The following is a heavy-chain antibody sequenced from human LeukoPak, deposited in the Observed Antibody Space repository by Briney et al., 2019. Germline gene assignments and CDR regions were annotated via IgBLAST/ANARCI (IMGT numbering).Heavy chain of an antibody. J-gene: IGHJ6*02. CDR3: ARDTGYSSSPDTDYYYGMDV. D-gene: IGHD6-6*01. CDR2: IWYDGSNK. CDR1: GFTFSSYG. V-gene: IGHV3-33*01. Sequence: PGGSLRLSCAASGFTFSSYGMHWVRQAPGKGLEWVAVIWYDGSNKYYADSVKGRFTISRDNSKNTLYLQMNSLRAEDTAVYYCARDTGYSSSPDTDYYYGMDVWGQGTTVTVSS.